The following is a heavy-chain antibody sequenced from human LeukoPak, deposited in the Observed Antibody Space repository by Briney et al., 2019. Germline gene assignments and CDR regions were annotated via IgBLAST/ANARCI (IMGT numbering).Heavy chain of an antibody. Sequence: GASVKVSCKASGYSFTTSYIIWVRQAPGQGLEWMGIINPSGGSTSYAQKFQGRVTMTRDTSTSTVYMELSSLRSEDTAVYYCAREDGYYFDYWGQGTLVTVSS. CDR1: GYSFTTSY. D-gene: IGHD5-24*01. V-gene: IGHV1-46*01. CDR2: INPSGGST. J-gene: IGHJ4*02. CDR3: AREDGYYFDY.